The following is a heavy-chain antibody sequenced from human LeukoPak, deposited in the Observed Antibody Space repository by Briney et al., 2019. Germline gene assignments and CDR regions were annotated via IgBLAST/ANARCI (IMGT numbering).Heavy chain of an antibody. Sequence: SETLSLTCTVSGGSISSYYWSWIRQPPGKGLEWIGYIYYSGSTNYNPSLKSRVTISVDTSKNQFSLKLSSVTAADTAVYYCARGVVLLWFGDYPVGWFDPWGQGTLVTVSS. CDR2: IYYSGST. CDR1: GGSISSYY. J-gene: IGHJ5*02. D-gene: IGHD3-10*01. CDR3: ARGVVLLWFGDYPVGWFDP. V-gene: IGHV4-59*01.